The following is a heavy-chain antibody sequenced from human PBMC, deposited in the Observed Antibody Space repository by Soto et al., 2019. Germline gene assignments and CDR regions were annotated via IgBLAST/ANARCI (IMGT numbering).Heavy chain of an antibody. CDR2: IIPIFGTA. V-gene: IGHV1-69*01. J-gene: IGHJ6*02. D-gene: IGHD3-9*01. CDR1: GGTFSSYA. CDR3: ARDSPVLRYFDGVGPGNYYGMDV. Sequence: QVQLVQSGAEVKKPGSSVKVSCKASGGTFSSYAISWVRQAPGQGLEWMGGIIPIFGTANYAQKFQGRVTITADESTSTAYMELSSLRSEDTAVYYCARDSPVLRYFDGVGPGNYYGMDVWGQGTTVTVSS.